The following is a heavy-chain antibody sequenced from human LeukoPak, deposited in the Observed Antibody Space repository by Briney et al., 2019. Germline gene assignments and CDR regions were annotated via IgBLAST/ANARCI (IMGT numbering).Heavy chain of an antibody. D-gene: IGHD3-3*01. V-gene: IGHV3-23*01. Sequence: GGSLRLSCAASGFTFSSYAMSWVRQAPGKGLEWVSAISGSGSCTYYADSVKGRFTISRDNSKTTIYLQMNSLRSEDTAVYYCAKVPLWIGDHLQPPYFWGQGTLVTVSS. CDR3: AKVPLWIGDHLQPPYF. CDR1: GFTFSSYA. J-gene: IGHJ4*02. CDR2: ISGSGSCT.